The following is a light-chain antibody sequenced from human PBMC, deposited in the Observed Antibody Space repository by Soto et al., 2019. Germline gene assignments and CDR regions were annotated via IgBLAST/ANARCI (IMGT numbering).Light chain of an antibody. CDR2: EVN. V-gene: IGLV2-8*01. CDR3: SSYGGSNNLV. Sequence: QSALTQPPSAAGSPGQSGTISCTGTSSDVGGYKSVSWYQQHPGKAPKLMIYEVNKRPSGVPDRFSGSKSGNTASLTVSGLQVEDEADYYCSSYGGSNNLVFGGGTKLTVL. CDR1: SSDVGGYKS. J-gene: IGLJ2*01.